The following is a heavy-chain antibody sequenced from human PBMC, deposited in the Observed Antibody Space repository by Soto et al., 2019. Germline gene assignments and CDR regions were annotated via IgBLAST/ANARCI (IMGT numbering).Heavy chain of an antibody. CDR3: AKGGLPNQYYFNH. CDR1: GFPFSSYG. CDR2: ISYDGNNR. Sequence: AGGSLRLSCAASGFPFSSYGMHWVRQAPGKGLEWVAVISYDGNNRFYADSVNGRFTISRDNSMNTLYLHMTSLRVEDTALYSCAKGGLPNQYYFNHWGRGTLVTVSS. J-gene: IGHJ4*02. D-gene: IGHD1-26*01. V-gene: IGHV3-30*18.